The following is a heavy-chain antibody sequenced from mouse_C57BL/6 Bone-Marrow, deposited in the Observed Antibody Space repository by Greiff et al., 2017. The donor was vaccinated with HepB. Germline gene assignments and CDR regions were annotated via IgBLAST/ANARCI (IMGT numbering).Heavy chain of an antibody. CDR1: GYSITSGYY. Sequence: ESGPGLVKPSQSLSLTCSVTGYSITSGYYWNWIRQFPGNKLEWMGYISYDGSNNYNPSLKNRISITRDTSKNQFFLKLNSVTTEDTATYYCARDRYYYGSSPYYFDYWGQGTTLTVSS. D-gene: IGHD1-1*01. J-gene: IGHJ2*01. CDR2: ISYDGSN. V-gene: IGHV3-6*01. CDR3: ARDRYYYGSSPYYFDY.